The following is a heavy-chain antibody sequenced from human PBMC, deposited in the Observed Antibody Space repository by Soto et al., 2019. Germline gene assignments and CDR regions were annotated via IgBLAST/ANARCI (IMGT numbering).Heavy chain of an antibody. J-gene: IGHJ4*02. V-gene: IGHV3-23*01. CDR1: GFTFSSYA. Sequence: RLSCAASGFTFSSYAMSWVRQAPGKGLEWVSAISGSGGSTYYADSVKGRFTISRDNSKNTLYLQMNSLRAEDTAVYYCAKDPDYYDSSGYFDYWGQGTLVTVSS. D-gene: IGHD3-22*01. CDR3: AKDPDYYDSSGYFDY. CDR2: ISGSGGST.